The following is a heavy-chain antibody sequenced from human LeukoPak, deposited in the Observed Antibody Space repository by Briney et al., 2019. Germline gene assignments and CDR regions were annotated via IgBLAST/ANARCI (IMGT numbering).Heavy chain of an antibody. CDR3: ARSTYGSGSPTDY. CDR2: IYYSGST. J-gene: IGHJ4*02. V-gene: IGHV4-59*08. Sequence: SETLSLTCTVSGGSISSYYWSWIRQPPGKGLEWIGYIYYSGSTNYNPSLKSRVTISVDTSKNQFSLKLSSVTAADTAVYYCARSTYGSGSPTDYWGQGTLVTVSS. CDR1: GGSISSYY. D-gene: IGHD3-10*01.